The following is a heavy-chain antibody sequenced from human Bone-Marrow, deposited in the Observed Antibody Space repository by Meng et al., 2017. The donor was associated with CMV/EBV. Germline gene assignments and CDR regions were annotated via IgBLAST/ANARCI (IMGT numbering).Heavy chain of an antibody. D-gene: IGHD6-19*01. V-gene: IGHV1-46*01. CDR1: GYTFSTYY. CDR2: VDPSGDTT. CDR3: ARDLRVAGYFDY. Sequence: ASVKVSCRASGYTFSTYYMHWVRQAPGQGLEWMGIVDPSGDTTTYAQTFQGRVTMTRDTSTSTVYMELSSLRSEDTAMYFCARDLRVAGYFDYWGQGTLVTVSS. J-gene: IGHJ4*03.